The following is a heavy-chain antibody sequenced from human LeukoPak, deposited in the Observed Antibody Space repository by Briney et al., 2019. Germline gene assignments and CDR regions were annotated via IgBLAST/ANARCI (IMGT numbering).Heavy chain of an antibody. CDR3: ARDLHVDSSGNDY. CDR2: INPSGGST. V-gene: IGHV1-46*01. Sequence: ASVTVSCKASGYTFTSYYMHWVRQAPGQGREWMGIINPSGGSTSYAQTFQDRVTMTKDTSTSTVYMELSSLRSEDTAVYYCARDLHVDSSGNDYWGQGTLVTVSP. CDR1: GYTFTSYY. D-gene: IGHD3-22*01. J-gene: IGHJ4*02.